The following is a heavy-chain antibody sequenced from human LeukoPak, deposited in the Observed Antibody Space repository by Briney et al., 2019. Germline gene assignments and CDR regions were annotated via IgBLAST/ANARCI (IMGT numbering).Heavy chain of an antibody. CDR1: GFTFDDYA. D-gene: IGHD5-12*01. J-gene: IGHJ4*02. V-gene: IGHV3-9*01. Sequence: GGSLRLSCAASGFTFDDYAMHWVRQAPGKGLEWASGISWNSGSIGYADSVKGRFTISRDNAKNSLYLQMNSLRAEDTALYYCAKDSHYSGYVFDYWGQGTLVTVSS. CDR3: AKDSHYSGYVFDY. CDR2: ISWNSGSI.